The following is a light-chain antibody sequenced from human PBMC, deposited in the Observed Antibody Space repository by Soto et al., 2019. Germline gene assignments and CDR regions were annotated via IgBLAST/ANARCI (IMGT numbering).Light chain of an antibody. J-gene: IGKJ3*01. CDR3: QHRANWTLT. CDR2: ETS. V-gene: IGKV3D-20*02. CDR1: QSVTAGY. Sequence: EIVLTQSPGTLSLSPGERATLSCRASQSVTAGYFAWYQQKPGQAPRLLVYETSSRMTCIPDRFSGSGSGTYFTLTISRLELEDFAVYYCQHRANWTLTFGTGTKVDIK.